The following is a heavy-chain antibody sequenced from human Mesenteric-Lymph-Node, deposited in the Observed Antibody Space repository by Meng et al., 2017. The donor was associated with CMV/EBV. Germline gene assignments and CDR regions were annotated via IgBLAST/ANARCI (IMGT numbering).Heavy chain of an antibody. CDR3: ARGNGYCSSTSCSNYYYYGMDV. J-gene: IGHJ6*02. CDR2: INPSGGST. D-gene: IGHD2-2*01. V-gene: IGHV1-46*01. Sequence: ASVKVFCKASGYTFTSYYMHWVRQAPGQGLEWMGIINPSGGSTSYAQKFQGRVTMTRDTSTSTVYMELSSLRSEDTAVYYCARGNGYCSSTSCSNYYYYGMDVWGQGTTVTVSS. CDR1: GYTFTSYY.